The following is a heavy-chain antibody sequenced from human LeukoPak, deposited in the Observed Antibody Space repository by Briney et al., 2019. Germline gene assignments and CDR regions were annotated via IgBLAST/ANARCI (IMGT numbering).Heavy chain of an antibody. Sequence: PGGSLRLSCAASGFTFSSYSMNWVRQAPGKGLEWVSSISSSSSYIYYADSVKGRFTISRDNAKNSLYLQMNSLRAEDTAVYYCAKDAPTYSSSSSALWYWGQGTLVTVSS. CDR3: AKDAPTYSSSSSALWY. D-gene: IGHD6-6*01. CDR1: GFTFSSYS. CDR2: ISSSSSYI. J-gene: IGHJ4*02. V-gene: IGHV3-21*01.